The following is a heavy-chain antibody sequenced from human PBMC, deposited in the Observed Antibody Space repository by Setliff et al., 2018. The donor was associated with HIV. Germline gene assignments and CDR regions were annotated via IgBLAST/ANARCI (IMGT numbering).Heavy chain of an antibody. CDR3: ARDSEYCTSVSCQRFRTFDM. J-gene: IGHJ3*02. V-gene: IGHV1-46*02. CDR1: GYTFNNYY. D-gene: IGHD2-2*01. Sequence: ASVKVSCKASGYTFNNYYMHWVRQAPGQGLEWMGIINPSDNRTHYAQKFQGRVTMTRDTSTSTVYMELSSLRSDDTAVYYCARDSEYCTSVSCQRFRTFDMWGQGTMVTVSS. CDR2: INPSDNRT.